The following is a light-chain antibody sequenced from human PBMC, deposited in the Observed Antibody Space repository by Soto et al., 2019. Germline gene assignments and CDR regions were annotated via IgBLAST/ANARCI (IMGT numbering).Light chain of an antibody. Sequence: DIPMTQSPSSLSASVGDRVTITCQASQDISNYLNWYQQKPGKAPKLLIYDASNLETGVPSRFSGSGSGTDFALTITSLQPEDSATYYCQQTDSFPLTFGGGTKVEIK. CDR3: QQTDSFPLT. CDR2: DAS. CDR1: QDISNY. J-gene: IGKJ4*01. V-gene: IGKV1-33*01.